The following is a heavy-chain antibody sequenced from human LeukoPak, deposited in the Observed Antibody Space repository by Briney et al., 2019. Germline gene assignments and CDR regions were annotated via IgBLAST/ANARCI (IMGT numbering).Heavy chain of an antibody. CDR1: GDSVSANNAA. D-gene: IGHD2-8*01. J-gene: IGHJ4*02. V-gene: IGHV6-1*01. CDR2: TYYRSKWYT. Sequence: SQTLSLTCAISGDSVSANNAAWNWIRQSPSRGLEWLGRTYYRSKWYTAYAVSVKSRITINSDTSKNQFSLHLNSVTPEDTAVYYCAREGTINGVTHFGYWGQGTLVTVSS. CDR3: AREGTINGVTHFGY.